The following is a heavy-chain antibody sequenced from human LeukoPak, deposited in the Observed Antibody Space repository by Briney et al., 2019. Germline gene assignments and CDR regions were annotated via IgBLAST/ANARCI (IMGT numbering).Heavy chain of an antibody. D-gene: IGHD3-10*01. CDR2: IYSSGGT. Sequence: SETLSLTCTVSGGSISSYYWNWVRQPPGKGLEWIGNIYSSGGTDYNPSLKSRVTISLHTSKFQFSLRLNSVTAADTAVYYCARADPNASGYFYRFNWFDPWGQGTLVTVSS. J-gene: IGHJ5*02. CDR3: ARADPNASGYFYRFNWFDP. CDR1: GGSISSYY. V-gene: IGHV4-59*01.